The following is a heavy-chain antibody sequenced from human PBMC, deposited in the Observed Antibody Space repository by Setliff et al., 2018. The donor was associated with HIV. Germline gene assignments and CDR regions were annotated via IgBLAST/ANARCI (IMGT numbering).Heavy chain of an antibody. D-gene: IGHD2-8*01. V-gene: IGHV4-59*11. CDR2: IYYSGST. J-gene: IGHJ4*02. CDR3: AREDPRVSASHFDY. Sequence: SETLSLTCTVSGGSISSHYWSWIRQPPGKGPEWIGYIYYSGSTNYNPSLKSRVTISVDTSKNQFSLKLSSVTAADTAVYYCAREDPRVSASHFDYWGQGILVTVSS. CDR1: GGSISSHY.